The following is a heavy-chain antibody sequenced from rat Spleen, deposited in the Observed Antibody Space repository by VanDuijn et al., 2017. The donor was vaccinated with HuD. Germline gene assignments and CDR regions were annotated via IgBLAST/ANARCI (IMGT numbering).Heavy chain of an antibody. CDR2: IWNHGGT. V-gene: IGHV2-47*01. CDR3: ARGSVFFDY. J-gene: IGHJ2*01. CDR1: GFSLTSNS. Sequence: QVQLKESEPDLVQPSQTLSLTCTVSGFSLTSNSVSWIRQPPGKGLEWIGVIWNHGGTDYNTAIKSRLSISRDTSKSQVFLKMNSLQTEDSAMYFCARGSVFFDYWGQGVMVTVSS.